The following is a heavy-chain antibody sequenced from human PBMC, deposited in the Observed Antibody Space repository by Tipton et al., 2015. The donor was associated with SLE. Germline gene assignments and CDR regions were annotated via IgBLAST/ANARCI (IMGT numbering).Heavy chain of an antibody. CDR1: GGSISSGTYY. CDR2: IYNSGNT. Sequence: TLSLTCTVSGGSISSGTYYWSWIRQNPQKGLEWIGYIYNSGNTHYNPSLKSRVTISVDTSKNQFFLKLGSVTAADTAVYYCARALTGDPYYFDYWGQGTLVTVSS. D-gene: IGHD7-27*01. CDR3: ARALTGDPYYFDY. V-gene: IGHV4-31*03. J-gene: IGHJ4*02.